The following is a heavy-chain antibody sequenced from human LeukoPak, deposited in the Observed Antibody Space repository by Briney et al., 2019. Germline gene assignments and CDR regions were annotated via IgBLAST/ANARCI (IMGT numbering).Heavy chain of an antibody. D-gene: IGHD6-13*01. Sequence: SETLSLTCTVSGGSISSYYWSWIRQPPRKGLEWVGYIYYSGSTNYNPSLKSRVTISVDTSKNQFSLKLSSVTAADTAVYYCARDGYSSSWYYFDYWGQGTLVTVSS. CDR3: ARDGYSSSWYYFDY. V-gene: IGHV4-59*01. CDR2: IYYSGST. CDR1: GGSISSYY. J-gene: IGHJ4*02.